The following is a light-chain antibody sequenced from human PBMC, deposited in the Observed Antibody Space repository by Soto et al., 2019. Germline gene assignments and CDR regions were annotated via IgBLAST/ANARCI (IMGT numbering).Light chain of an antibody. J-gene: IGKJ5*01. CDR1: QSLAYSDGNTY. V-gene: IGKV2-30*01. CDR2: KVS. CDR3: MQGTHWPTT. Sequence: DVVMTPSPLSLPVTLGQPASISCRSSQSLAYSDGNTYLNWFQQRPDQSPRRLIYKVSNRDSGGLDRFSGSGSGTDFTLKISRVEAEDVGVYYCMQGTHWPTTVGQGTRLESK.